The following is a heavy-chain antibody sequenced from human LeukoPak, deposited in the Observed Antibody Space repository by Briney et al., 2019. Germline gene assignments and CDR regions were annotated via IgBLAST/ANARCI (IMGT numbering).Heavy chain of an antibody. V-gene: IGHV1-2*02. Sequence: ASVKVSCKASGYTFTSYAMHWVRQAPGQRLEWMGWINPNSGGTNYAQKFQGRVTMTRDTSISTAYMELSRLRSDDTAVYYCATLPPIVSGTGAFDIWGQGTMVTVSS. J-gene: IGHJ3*02. CDR2: INPNSGGT. CDR1: GYTFTSYA. CDR3: ATLPPIVSGTGAFDI. D-gene: IGHD3/OR15-3a*01.